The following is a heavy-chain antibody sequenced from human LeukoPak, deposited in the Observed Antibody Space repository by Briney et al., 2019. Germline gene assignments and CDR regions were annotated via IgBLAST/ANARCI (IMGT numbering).Heavy chain of an antibody. Sequence: GGSLRLSCAASGFTFSSYSMNWVRQAPGKGLEWVAIISNDESRKYYAHSVEGRFTISRDNSKNTLYLQMDSLRAEDTAVYYCARDRAWNYFDYWGQGTLVTVSS. D-gene: IGHD3-3*01. V-gene: IGHV3-30*03. J-gene: IGHJ4*02. CDR3: ARDRAWNYFDY. CDR2: ISNDESRK. CDR1: GFTFSSYS.